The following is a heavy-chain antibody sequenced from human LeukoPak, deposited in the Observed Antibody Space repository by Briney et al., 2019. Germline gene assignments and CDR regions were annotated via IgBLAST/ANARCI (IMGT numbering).Heavy chain of an antibody. J-gene: IGHJ4*02. V-gene: IGHV3-43*02. CDR3: AKVEMGRYYYDSSGYSGLAIDY. CDR2: ISGDGGGT. CDR1: GFTFDDYA. Sequence: GGSLRLSCAASGFTFDDYAMHWVRQAPGKGLEWVSLISGDGGGTKYVDSVKGRFTSSRDNSKNSLYLQMNSLRNEDTAFYYCAKVEMGRYYYDSSGYSGLAIDYWGQGTLVTVSS. D-gene: IGHD3-22*01.